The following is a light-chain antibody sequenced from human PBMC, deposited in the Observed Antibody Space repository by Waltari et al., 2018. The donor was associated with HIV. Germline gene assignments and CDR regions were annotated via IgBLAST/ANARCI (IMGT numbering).Light chain of an antibody. Sequence: QSGLAQPASVSGSLGQTIAIFCTGSTADIAGDHHFSWYQQYTGNPPNLLIYDVNQRPAGISDRFSGSRSGNTASLTISGLLTDDESEYFCSSYSTTTGHVVFGGGTKVTVL. CDR3: SSYSTTTGHVV. CDR2: DVN. CDR1: TADIAGDHH. J-gene: IGLJ3*02. V-gene: IGLV2-14*03.